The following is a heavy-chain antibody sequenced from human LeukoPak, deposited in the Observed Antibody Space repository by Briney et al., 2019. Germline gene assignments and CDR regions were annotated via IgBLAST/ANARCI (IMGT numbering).Heavy chain of an antibody. J-gene: IGHJ4*02. D-gene: IGHD3-9*01. CDR2: ISYDGSNK. CDR3: ARGYRRYFGNPFDY. CDR1: GFTLSSNW. Sequence: GGSLRLSCAVSGFTLSSNWMGWVRQAPGKGLEWVAVISYDGSNKYYADSVKGRFTISRDNSKNTLYLQMNSLRAEDTAVYYCARGYRRYFGNPFDYWGQGTLVTVSS. V-gene: IGHV3-30*03.